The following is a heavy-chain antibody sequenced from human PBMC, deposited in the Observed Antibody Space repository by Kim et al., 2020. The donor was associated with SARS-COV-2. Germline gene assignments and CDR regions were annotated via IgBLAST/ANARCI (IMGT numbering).Heavy chain of an antibody. V-gene: IGHV4-59*08. CDR1: GGSISSYY. CDR3: ARRPNCSSTSCFDYYYYYGMDV. Sequence: SETLSLTCTVSGGSISSYYWSWIRQPPGKGLEWIGYIYYSGSTNYNPSLKSRVTISVDTSKNQFSLKLSSVTAADTAVYYCARRPNCSSTSCFDYYYYYGMDVWGQGTTVTVSS. CDR2: IYYSGST. J-gene: IGHJ6*02. D-gene: IGHD2-2*01.